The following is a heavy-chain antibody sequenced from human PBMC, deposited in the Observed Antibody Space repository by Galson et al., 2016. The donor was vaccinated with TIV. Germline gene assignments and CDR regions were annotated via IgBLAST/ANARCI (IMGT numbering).Heavy chain of an antibody. J-gene: IGHJ3*02. V-gene: IGHV4-39*01. CDR1: GGSLSSSTYY. Sequence: ETLSLTCTVSGGSLSSSTYYWGWIRQAPGKGLEWIGSSYYSGDTYYNPSLKSRLTVSVDTSKNHFSLKLNGVTATDRAVYYCARHREWELGAFDIWGQGTMVTVSS. CDR3: ARHREWELGAFDI. D-gene: IGHD1-7*01. CDR2: SYYSGDT.